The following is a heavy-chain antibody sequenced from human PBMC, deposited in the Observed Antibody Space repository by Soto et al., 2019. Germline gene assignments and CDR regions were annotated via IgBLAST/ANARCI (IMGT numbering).Heavy chain of an antibody. CDR3: ERCGGARGSSSSGGYFDY. J-gene: IGHJ4*02. V-gene: IGHV3-30*04. D-gene: IGHD6-6*01. CDR2: ISYDGSNK. CDR1: GFTFSSYA. Sequence: GGSLRLSCAASGFTFSSYAMHWVRQAPGKGLEWVAVISYDGSNKYYADSVKGRFTISRDNSKNTLYLQMNSLRAEDAAVYYCERCGGARGSSSSGGYFDYWGQGTLVTVSS.